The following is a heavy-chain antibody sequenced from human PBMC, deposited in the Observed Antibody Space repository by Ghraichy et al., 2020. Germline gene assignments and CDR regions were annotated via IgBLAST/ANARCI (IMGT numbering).Heavy chain of an antibody. D-gene: IGHD3-9*01. CDR2: IYYSGST. V-gene: IGHV4-59*01. J-gene: IGHJ5*02. CDR3: ARGNYDILTGSSHWFDP. CDR1: GGSISSYY. Sequence: SETLSLTCTVSGGSISSYYWSWIRQPPGKGLEWIGYIYYSGSTNYNPSLKSRVTISVDTSKNQFSLKLSSVTAADTAVYYCARGNYDILTGSSHWFDPWGQGTLVTVSS.